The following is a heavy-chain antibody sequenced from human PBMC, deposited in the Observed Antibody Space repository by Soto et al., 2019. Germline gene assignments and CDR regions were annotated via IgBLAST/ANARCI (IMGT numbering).Heavy chain of an antibody. CDR2: ISSSSSTI. CDR3: ARDLTMIVVVSNWFDP. V-gene: IGHV3-48*02. D-gene: IGHD3-22*01. J-gene: IGHJ5*02. CDR1: GFTFSSYS. Sequence: GGSLRLSCAASGFTFSSYSMNWVRQAPGKGLEWVSYISSSSSTIYYADSVKGRFTISRDNAKNSLYLQMNSLRDEDTAVYYCARDLTMIVVVSNWFDPWGQGTLVTVSS.